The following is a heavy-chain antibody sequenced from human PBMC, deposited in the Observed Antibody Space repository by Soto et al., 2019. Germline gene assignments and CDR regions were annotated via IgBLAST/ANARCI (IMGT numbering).Heavy chain of an antibody. V-gene: IGHV3-74*01. CDR2: IKSDGSST. CDR1: GFTFSSYW. Sequence: EVQLVESGGGLVQPGGSLRLSCAASGFTFSSYWMHWVRQAPGKGLVWVSRIKSDGSSTSYADSVKGRFTISRDNAKNTLYLQMNSLRAEDTAVYYCARDPPKYCGGDCSTYYGMDVWGQGTTVTVSS. CDR3: ARDPPKYCGGDCSTYYGMDV. D-gene: IGHD2-21*02. J-gene: IGHJ6*02.